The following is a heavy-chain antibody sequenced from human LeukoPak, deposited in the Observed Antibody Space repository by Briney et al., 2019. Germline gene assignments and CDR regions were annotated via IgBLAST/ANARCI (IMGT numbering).Heavy chain of an antibody. D-gene: IGHD3-22*01. CDR1: GFTVSSNY. CDR3: AREGSYYDNTGYLEAFDI. Sequence: GGSLRLSCAASGFTVSSNYMNWVRQAPGKGLEWVSVIFSGGITDYADSVKGRFTISRDNSKNTLCLQMNSLRAEDTAVYYCAREGSYYDNTGYLEAFDIWGQGTMVTASS. J-gene: IGHJ3*02. CDR2: IFSGGIT. V-gene: IGHV3-53*01.